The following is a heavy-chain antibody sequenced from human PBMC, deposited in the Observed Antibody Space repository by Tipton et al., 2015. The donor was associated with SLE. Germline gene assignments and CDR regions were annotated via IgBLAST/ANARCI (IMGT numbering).Heavy chain of an antibody. CDR2: ISSSGSTT. J-gene: IGHJ4*02. V-gene: IGHV3-48*03. CDR1: GFTFSSYE. Sequence: SLRLSCAASGFTFSSYEMNWVRQAPGKGLEWVSYISSSGSTTYYADSVKGRFTISRDNAKNSLYLQMNSLRAEDTAVYYCARAVDSGSYRGSFDYWGQGTLVTVSS. CDR3: ARAVDSGSYRGSFDY. D-gene: IGHD1-26*01.